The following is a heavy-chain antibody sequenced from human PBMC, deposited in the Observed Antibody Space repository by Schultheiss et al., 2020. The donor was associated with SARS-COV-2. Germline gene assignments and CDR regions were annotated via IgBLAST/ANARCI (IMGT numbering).Heavy chain of an antibody. V-gene: IGHV4-4*07. D-gene: IGHD6-19*01. CDR1: GGSFSGYY. CDR3: ARDSGYSSGWGFDY. J-gene: IGHJ4*02. Sequence: SETLSLTCAVYGGSFSGYYWSWIRQPAGKGLEWIGRIYTSGSTNYNPSLKSRVTMSVDTSKNQFSLKLSSVTAADTAVYYCARDSGYSSGWGFDYWGQGTLVTVSS. CDR2: IYTSGST.